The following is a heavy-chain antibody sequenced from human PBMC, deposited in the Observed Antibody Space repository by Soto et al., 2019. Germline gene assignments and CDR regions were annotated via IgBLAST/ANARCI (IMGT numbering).Heavy chain of an antibody. CDR3: AREAIIAVAGSL. Sequence: PSETLSLTCTVSGGSVSSSSYYWGWIRQPPGKGLEWIGSIYYSGSTYYNPSLKSRVTISVDTSKNQFSLKLSSVTAADTAVYYCAREAIIAVAGSLWGQGTLVTVSS. D-gene: IGHD6-19*01. V-gene: IGHV4-39*01. J-gene: IGHJ4*02. CDR1: GGSVSSSSYY. CDR2: IYYSGST.